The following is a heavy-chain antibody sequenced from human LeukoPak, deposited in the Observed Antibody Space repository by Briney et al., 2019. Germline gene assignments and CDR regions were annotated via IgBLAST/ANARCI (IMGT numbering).Heavy chain of an antibody. V-gene: IGHV3-30*02. Sequence: GGSLRLSCAASGFTFSSYGMHWVRQAPGKGLEWVAFIRYDGSNKYYADSVKGRFTISRDNSKNTLYLQMNSLRAEDTAVYYCARGDTVPLFRAYYYMDVWGKGTTVTVSS. CDR1: GFTFSSYG. CDR3: ARGDTVPLFRAYYYMDV. J-gene: IGHJ6*03. D-gene: IGHD5-18*01. CDR2: IRYDGSNK.